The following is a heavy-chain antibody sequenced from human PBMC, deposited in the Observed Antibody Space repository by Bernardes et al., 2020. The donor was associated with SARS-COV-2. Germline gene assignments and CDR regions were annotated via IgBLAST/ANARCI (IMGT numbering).Heavy chain of an antibody. CDR1: GFIFSGDD. CDR2: IATTGET. D-gene: IGHD1-26*01. CDR3: VRGEKKTGFDP. Sequence: GGSLRLSCAASGFIFSGDDMHWVRQVRGKGLEWVSGIATTGETFYAGSVRGRFTISRENARNSVYLQMNSLRVGDTAVYFCVRGEKKTGFDPWGQGTLVTVSS. V-gene: IGHV3-13*04. J-gene: IGHJ5*02.